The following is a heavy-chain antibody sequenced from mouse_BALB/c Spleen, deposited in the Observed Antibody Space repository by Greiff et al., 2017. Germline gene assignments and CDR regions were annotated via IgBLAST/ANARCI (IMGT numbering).Heavy chain of an antibody. CDR1: GFAFSSYD. Sequence: EVQLVESGGGLVKPGGSLKLSCAASGFAFSSYDMSWVRQTPEKRLEWVAYISSGGGSTYYPDTVKGRFTISRDNAKNTLYLQMSSLKSEDTAMYYCARHRGNYYAMDYWGQGTSVTVSS. D-gene: IGHD2-1*01. V-gene: IGHV5-12-1*01. J-gene: IGHJ4*01. CDR2: ISSGGGST. CDR3: ARHRGNYYAMDY.